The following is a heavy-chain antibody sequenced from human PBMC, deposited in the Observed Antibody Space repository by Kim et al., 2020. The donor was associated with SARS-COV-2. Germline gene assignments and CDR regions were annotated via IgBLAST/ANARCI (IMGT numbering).Heavy chain of an antibody. Sequence: SETLSLTCTVSGGSISSYYWSWIRQPPGKGLEWIGYIYYSGSTNYNPSLKSRVTISVDTSKNQFSLKLSSVTAADTAVYYCAREGLLGSYYDYYYYGMDV. D-gene: IGHD1-26*01. CDR1: GGSISSYY. CDR2: IYYSGST. V-gene: IGHV4-59*13. J-gene: IGHJ6*01. CDR3: AREGLLGSYYDYYYYGMDV.